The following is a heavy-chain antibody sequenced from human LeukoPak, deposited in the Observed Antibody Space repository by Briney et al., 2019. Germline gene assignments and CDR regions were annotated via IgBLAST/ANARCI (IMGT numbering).Heavy chain of an antibody. CDR1: GFTFSSYG. CDR3: AKDSALFDDYVWGSYRFDP. CDR2: IRYDGSNK. V-gene: IGHV3-30*02. J-gene: IGHJ5*02. D-gene: IGHD3-16*02. Sequence: GGSLRLSCAASGFTFSSYGMHWVRQAPGKGLEWVAFIRYDGSNKYYADSVKGRFTISRDNSKNTLYLQMNSLRAEDTAVYYCAKDSALFDDYVWGSYRFDPWGQGTLVTVSS.